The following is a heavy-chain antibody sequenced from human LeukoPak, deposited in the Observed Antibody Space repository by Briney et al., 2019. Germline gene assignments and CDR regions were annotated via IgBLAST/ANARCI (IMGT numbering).Heavy chain of an antibody. D-gene: IGHD1-26*01. CDR1: GGTFISYA. J-gene: IGHJ4*02. CDR3: ARGAIGSYYEGDY. CDR2: IIPIFGTA. V-gene: IGHV1-69*13. Sequence: SVKVSCKASGGTFISYAISWVRQAPGQGLEWMGGIIPIFGTANYAQKFQGRVTITADESTSTAYMELSSLRSEDTAVYYCARGAIGSYYEGDYWGQGTLVTVSS.